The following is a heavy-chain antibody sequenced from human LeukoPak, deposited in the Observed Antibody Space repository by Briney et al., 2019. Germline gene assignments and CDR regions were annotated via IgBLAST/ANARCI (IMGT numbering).Heavy chain of an antibody. Sequence: GGSLRLSCTASGFAFAEHGMSWVRQAPGRGLEWVSSISSSSNYIYYADSVKGRFTISRDNAKNSLYLQMNSLRAEDTAVYYCARDRGYGYYDSSGYLWGQGTLVTVSS. D-gene: IGHD3-22*01. CDR1: GFAFAEHG. CDR2: ISSSSNYI. J-gene: IGHJ4*02. CDR3: ARDRGYGYYDSSGYL. V-gene: IGHV3-21*01.